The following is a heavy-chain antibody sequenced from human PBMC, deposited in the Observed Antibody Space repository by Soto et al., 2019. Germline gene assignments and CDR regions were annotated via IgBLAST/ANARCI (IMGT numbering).Heavy chain of an antibody. CDR3: AVADCGGNCYRVGVWFDP. Sequence: SETLSLTGAVSGGSISSGNWWSWVRQPPGKGLEWIGEIYHSGSTNYNPSLKSRDPISVDKSRNQFSLKLSSVNAAARAVQYCAVADCGGNCYRVGVWFDPWGQGTLVTVSS. CDR2: IYHSGST. V-gene: IGHV4-4*02. J-gene: IGHJ5*02. D-gene: IGHD2-21*02. CDR1: GGSISSGNW.